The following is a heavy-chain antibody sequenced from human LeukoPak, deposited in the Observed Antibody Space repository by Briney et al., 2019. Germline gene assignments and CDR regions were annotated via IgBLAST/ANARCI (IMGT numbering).Heavy chain of an antibody. Sequence: SETLSLTCTVSGGSISSSSYYWGWIRQPPGKGLEWIGSIYYSGSTYYNPSLKSRVTISVDTSKNQFSLKLSSVTAADTAVYYCARYHDYDRMGGAFDIWGQGTMVTVSS. CDR3: ARYHDYDRMGGAFDI. CDR2: IYYSGST. D-gene: IGHD3-22*01. V-gene: IGHV4-39*07. J-gene: IGHJ3*02. CDR1: GGSISSSSYY.